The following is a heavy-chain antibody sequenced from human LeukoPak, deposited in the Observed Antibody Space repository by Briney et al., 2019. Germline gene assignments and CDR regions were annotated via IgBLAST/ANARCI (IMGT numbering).Heavy chain of an antibody. Sequence: GASVKVSCKASGYTFTGYYTHWVRQAPGQGLEWMGWINPNSGGTNYAQKFQGRVTMTRDTSISTAYMELSRLRSDDTAVYYCAREVAAAGTGHHFDYWGQGTLVTVSS. CDR3: AREVAAAGTGHHFDY. CDR2: INPNSGGT. CDR1: GYTFTGYY. J-gene: IGHJ4*02. V-gene: IGHV1-2*02. D-gene: IGHD6-13*01.